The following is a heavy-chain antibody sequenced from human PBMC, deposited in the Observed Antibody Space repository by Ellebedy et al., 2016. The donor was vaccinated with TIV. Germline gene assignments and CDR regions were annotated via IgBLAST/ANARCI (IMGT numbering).Heavy chain of an antibody. V-gene: IGHV3-48*02. J-gene: IGHJ4*02. D-gene: IGHD3-22*01. Sequence: GESLKISCAASGFTFSSYSMNWVRQAPGKGLEWVSYISSSSSTIYYADSVKGRFTISRDNAKNSLYLQMNSLRDEDTAVYYCARGRGYYDSSGYVRKYYFDYWGQGTLVTVSS. CDR1: GFTFSSYS. CDR3: ARGRGYYDSSGYVRKYYFDY. CDR2: ISSSSSTI.